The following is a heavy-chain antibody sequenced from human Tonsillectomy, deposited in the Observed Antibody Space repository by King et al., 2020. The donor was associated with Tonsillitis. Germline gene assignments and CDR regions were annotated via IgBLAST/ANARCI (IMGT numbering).Heavy chain of an antibody. CDR1: GFTFSSYE. J-gene: IGHJ4*02. D-gene: IGHD3-10*01. CDR3: ARYYGSGTYLDY. CDR2: ISSSGSAI. V-gene: IGHV3-48*03. Sequence: QLVESGGGLVQPGGSLRLSCAASGFTFSSYEMNWVRQAPGKGLEWVSYISSSGSAIFYADSVKGRFTISRDNAKNSLYLQMNSLRAEDTSLYYCARYYGSGTYLDYWGQGTLVTVSS.